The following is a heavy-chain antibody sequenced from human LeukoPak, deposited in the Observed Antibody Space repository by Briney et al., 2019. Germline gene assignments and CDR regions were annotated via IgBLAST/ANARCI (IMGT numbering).Heavy chain of an antibody. Sequence: GRSLRLSCGASGFTFSSYGMLWVRQAPGRGLEWVAVISYDGSNKYYADSVKGRFTISRDNSKNTLYLQMNSLRAEDTAVYYCAKQREGISWSPDYWGQGTLVTVSS. V-gene: IGHV3-30*18. CDR3: AKQREGISWSPDY. CDR1: GFTFSSYG. CDR2: ISYDGSNK. J-gene: IGHJ4*02. D-gene: IGHD6-13*01.